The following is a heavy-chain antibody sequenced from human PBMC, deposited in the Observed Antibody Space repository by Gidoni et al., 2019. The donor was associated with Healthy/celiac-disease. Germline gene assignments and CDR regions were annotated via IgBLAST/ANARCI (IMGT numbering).Heavy chain of an antibody. CDR3: ARTAPIRYFDWFFDY. CDR1: GGSISSSRSY. Sequence: QLQLQESGPGLVKPSETLSLTCTVSGGSISSSRSYWGWIRQPPGTGLAWIGSIYSSGSTYSNPSLKSRVTISVDTSKNQFSLKLSSVTAADTAVYYCARTAPIRYFDWFFDYWGQGTLVTVSS. J-gene: IGHJ4*02. CDR2: IYSSGST. V-gene: IGHV4-39*01. D-gene: IGHD3-9*01.